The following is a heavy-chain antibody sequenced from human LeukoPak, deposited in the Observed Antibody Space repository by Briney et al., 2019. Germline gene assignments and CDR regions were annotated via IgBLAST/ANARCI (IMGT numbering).Heavy chain of an antibody. D-gene: IGHD5-18*01. V-gene: IGHV4-59*02. CDR2: IEYSGST. CDR1: GGSVSCHH. J-gene: IGHJ3*02. Sequence: SETLSLKCTVSGGSVSCHHWGWIRQPPGKGLEWIGYIEYSGSTNYKPSHRSRGAISVDTSKNQFALKMSTVTAADTGVYYCARGGLALKRKYSNAFDIWGQGAMLTVSS. CDR3: ARGGLALKRKYSNAFDI.